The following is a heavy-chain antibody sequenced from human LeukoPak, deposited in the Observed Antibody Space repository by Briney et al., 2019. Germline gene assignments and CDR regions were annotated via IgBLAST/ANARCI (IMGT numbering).Heavy chain of an antibody. D-gene: IGHD1-26*01. Sequence: GASVKVSCKASGGTFSSYAISWVRQAPGQGLGWMGGIIPIFGTANYAQKFQGRVTITADESTSTAYMELSSLRSEDTAVYYCARAPTAKGELGYDWFDPWGQGTLVTVSS. V-gene: IGHV1-69*13. CDR3: ARAPTAKGELGYDWFDP. CDR1: GGTFSSYA. CDR2: IIPIFGTA. J-gene: IGHJ5*02.